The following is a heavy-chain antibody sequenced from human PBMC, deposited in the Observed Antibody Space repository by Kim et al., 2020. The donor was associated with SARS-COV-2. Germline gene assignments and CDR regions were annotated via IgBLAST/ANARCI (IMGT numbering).Heavy chain of an antibody. V-gene: IGHV3-30*18. J-gene: IGHJ4*02. D-gene: IGHD1-26*01. Sequence: GGSLRLSCAASGFTFSSYGMHWVRQAPGKGLEWVAVISYDGSNKYYADSVKGRFTISRDNSKNTLYLQMNSLRAEDTAVYYCAKESLRGSYHDYWGQGTLVTVSS. CDR3: AKESLRGSYHDY. CDR1: GFTFSSYG. CDR2: ISYDGSNK.